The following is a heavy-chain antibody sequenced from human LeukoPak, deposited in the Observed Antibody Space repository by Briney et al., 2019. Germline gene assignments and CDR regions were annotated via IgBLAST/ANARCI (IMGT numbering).Heavy chain of an antibody. CDR2: IGGSGGST. D-gene: IGHD3-3*01. CDR3: ARGRGTIFGVVIIWFDP. V-gene: IGHV3-23*01. CDR1: GFTLSTYA. Sequence: GGSLRLSCAAFGFTLSTYAMTWVRQAPGKGLEWVSAIGGSGGSTYYADSVEGRFTISRDNSKNTLYLQMTSLRAEDTAVYYCARGRGTIFGVVIIWFDPWGQGTLVTVSS. J-gene: IGHJ5*02.